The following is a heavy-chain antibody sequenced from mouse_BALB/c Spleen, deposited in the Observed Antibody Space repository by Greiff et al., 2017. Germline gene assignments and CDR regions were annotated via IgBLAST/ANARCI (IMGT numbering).Heavy chain of an antibody. CDR2: ISNGGGST. V-gene: IGHV5-12-2*01. CDR1: GFTFSSYT. D-gene: IGHD2-12*01. J-gene: IGHJ4*01. CDR3: ARHRYDDEEKYYAMDY. Sequence: EVKLVESGGGLVQPGGSLKLSCAASGFTFSSYTMSWVRQTPEKRLEWVAYISNGGGSTYYPDTVKGRFTISRDNAKNTLYLQISSLKSEDTAMYYCARHRYDDEEKYYAMDYWGQGTSGTVSS.